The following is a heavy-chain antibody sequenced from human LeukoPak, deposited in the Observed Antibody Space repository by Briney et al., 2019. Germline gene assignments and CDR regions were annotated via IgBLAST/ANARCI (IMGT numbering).Heavy chain of an antibody. Sequence: PSETLSLTCTVSGGSISSSSYYWGWIRQAPGKGLEWVSAISGSGGSTYYADSVKGRFTISRDNSKNTLYLQMNSLRAEDTAVYYCAKLGGCSGGSCYASPYYYYYVDVWGKGTTVTISS. CDR1: GGSISSSSYY. V-gene: IGHV3-23*01. CDR3: AKLGGCSGGSCYASPYYYYYVDV. CDR2: ISGSGGST. J-gene: IGHJ6*03. D-gene: IGHD2-15*01.